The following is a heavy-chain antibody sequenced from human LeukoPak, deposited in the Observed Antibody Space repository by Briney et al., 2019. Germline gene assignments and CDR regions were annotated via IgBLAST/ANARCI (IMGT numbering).Heavy chain of an antibody. CDR3: ARGGDYFDSSRFYSFDY. CDR2: IYASGDR. Sequence: PSETLSLTCTVSGDSISTYYWSRIRQPAGKGLEWIGRIYASGDRNYNPSLKSRVTMSVDTSNKQFFLNLDSLTAADTAVYYCARGGDYFDSSRFYSFDYWGQGILVTVSS. V-gene: IGHV4-4*07. D-gene: IGHD3-22*01. J-gene: IGHJ4*02. CDR1: GDSISTYY.